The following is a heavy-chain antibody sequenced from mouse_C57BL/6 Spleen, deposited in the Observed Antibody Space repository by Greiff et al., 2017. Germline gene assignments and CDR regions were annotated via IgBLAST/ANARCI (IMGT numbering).Heavy chain of an antibody. CDR3: ARHLGRNYFDY. J-gene: IGHJ2*01. Sequence: EVHLVESGGGLVQPGGSLKLSCAASGFTFSDYYMYWVRQTPEKRLEWVAYISNGGGSTYYPDTVKGRFTISRDNAKNTLYLQMSRLKSEDTAMYYCARHLGRNYFDYWGQGTTLTVSS. D-gene: IGHD4-1*01. CDR1: GFTFSDYY. V-gene: IGHV5-12*01. CDR2: ISNGGGST.